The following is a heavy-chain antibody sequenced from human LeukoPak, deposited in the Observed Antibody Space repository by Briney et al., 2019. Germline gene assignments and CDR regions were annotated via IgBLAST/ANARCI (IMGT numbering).Heavy chain of an antibody. CDR3: ARDGRDYDYVWGSYRYYYYMDV. J-gene: IGHJ6*03. D-gene: IGHD3-16*02. CDR1: GFTFSSYW. Sequence: GGSLRLSCAASGFTFSSYWMSWVRQAPGKGLEWVANIRQDGSEKYYVDSVKGRFTISRDNAKNSLYLQMNSLRAEDTAVYYCARDGRDYDYVWGSYRYYYYMDVWGKGTTVTVSS. V-gene: IGHV3-7*01. CDR2: IRQDGSEK.